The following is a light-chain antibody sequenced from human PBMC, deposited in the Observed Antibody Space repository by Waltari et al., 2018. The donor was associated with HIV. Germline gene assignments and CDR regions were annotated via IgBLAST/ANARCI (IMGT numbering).Light chain of an antibody. V-gene: IGLV2-11*03. J-gene: IGLJ2*01. CDR1: SGDVGGYDY. Sequence: SPGQSVTISCTGTSGDVGGYDYVSWYQQYPGKAPKIIIYDVTQRPSGVPDRFSGSKSGNTASLTISGLQADDEADYFCSSYAGIYTPVVFGGGTTLTVL. CDR2: DVT. CDR3: SSYAGIYTPVV.